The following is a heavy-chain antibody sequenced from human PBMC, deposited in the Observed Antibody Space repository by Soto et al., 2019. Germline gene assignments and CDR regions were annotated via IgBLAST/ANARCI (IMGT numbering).Heavy chain of an antibody. V-gene: IGHV3-72*01. CDR3: ARGASSIVGATALDI. CDR2: TRNKANSYTT. J-gene: IGHJ3*02. Sequence: EVQLVESGGGLVQPGGSLRLSCAASGFTFSDHYMDWVRQAPGKGLEWVGRTRNKANSYTTEYAATVKGRFTISNNDSKNSQYLQMNRLKTEDTAVYYCARGASSIVGATALDIWGQGKMVTVSS. D-gene: IGHD1-26*01. CDR1: GFTFSDHY.